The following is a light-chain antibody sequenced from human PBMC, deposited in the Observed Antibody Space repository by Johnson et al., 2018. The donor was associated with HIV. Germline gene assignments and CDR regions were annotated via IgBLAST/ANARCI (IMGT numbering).Light chain of an antibody. CDR1: SSNIGNNY. J-gene: IGLJ1*01. V-gene: IGLV1-51*01. CDR3: GTWDISLSAGV. Sequence: QSVLTQPPSVSAAPGQKVTISCSGSSSNIGNNYVSWYQQLPGTAPKLIIYDNDQRPLGIPDRFSGSKSGTSATLAITGLQTGDEADYYCGTWDISLSAGVFGTGTKVTVL. CDR2: DND.